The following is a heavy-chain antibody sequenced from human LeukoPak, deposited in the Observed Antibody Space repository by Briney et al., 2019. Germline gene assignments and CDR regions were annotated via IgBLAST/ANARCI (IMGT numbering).Heavy chain of an antibody. J-gene: IGHJ3*02. Sequence: ASVKVSCKASGYTFTNYYMHWVRQAPGQGLEWMGMINPNGGSTSYAQRFQGRVTMTRDMSTSTVYMELSSLRSEDTAVYYCARDRITMVRGVIIGEGAFDIWGQGTMVTVSS. CDR1: GYTFTNYY. CDR3: ARDRITMVRGVIIGEGAFDI. D-gene: IGHD3-10*01. CDR2: INPNGGST. V-gene: IGHV1-46*01.